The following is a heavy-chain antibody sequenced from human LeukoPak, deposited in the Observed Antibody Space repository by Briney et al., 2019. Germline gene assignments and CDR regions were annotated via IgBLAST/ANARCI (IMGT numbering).Heavy chain of an antibody. D-gene: IGHD3-3*01. V-gene: IGHV3-21*01. CDR1: GFSFSSYA. CDR3: ARGGTFGVDISDY. J-gene: IGHJ4*02. Sequence: KPGGSLRLSCAASGFSFSSYAMSWVRQAPGKGLEWVSSISGAGANTYYADSVKGRFTISRDNARNSLYLQMNSLRAEDTAVYYCARGGTFGVDISDYWGQGTLVTVSS. CDR2: ISGAGANT.